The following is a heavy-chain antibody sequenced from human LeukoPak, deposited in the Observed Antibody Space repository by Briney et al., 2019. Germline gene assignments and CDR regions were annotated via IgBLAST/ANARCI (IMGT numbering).Heavy chain of an antibody. Sequence: HPGGSLRLSCAVSGFTFSYYGMNWVRQAPGKGLEWVSAISGGDDTTYYADSVKGRFTISRDNSKNTLYLQMNSLRAEDTAVYYCAKDLEATYYYDSSGYSYVGYWGQGTLVTVSS. CDR1: GFTFSYYG. V-gene: IGHV3-23*01. J-gene: IGHJ4*02. CDR2: ISGGDDTT. CDR3: AKDLEATYYYDSSGYSYVGY. D-gene: IGHD3-22*01.